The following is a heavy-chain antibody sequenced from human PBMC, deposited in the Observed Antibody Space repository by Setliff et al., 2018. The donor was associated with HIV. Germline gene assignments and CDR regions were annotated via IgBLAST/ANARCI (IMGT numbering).Heavy chain of an antibody. CDR2: IIPILGIA. J-gene: IGHJ5*02. Sequence: KVSCKASGGTFSSYAISWVRQAPGQGLEWMGGIIPILGIANYAQKFQGRVTITADESTSTAYMELSSLRSEDTAVYYCARDYYDSSGLFAWGQGTLVTVSS. CDR3: ARDYYDSSGLFA. D-gene: IGHD3-22*01. CDR1: GGTFSSYA. V-gene: IGHV1-69*10.